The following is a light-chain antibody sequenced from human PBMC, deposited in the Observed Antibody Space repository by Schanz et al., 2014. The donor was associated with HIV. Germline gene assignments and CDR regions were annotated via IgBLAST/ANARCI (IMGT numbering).Light chain of an antibody. V-gene: IGKV3-15*01. J-gene: IGKJ4*01. CDR1: QSVSSN. CDR2: GAS. Sequence: EIVMTQSSATLSVSPGERATLSCRASQSVSSNLAWYQQKPGQAPRLLIYGASTRATGIPARFSGSGSGTEFTLTISSLQSEDFAVYYCQQYFSWPLTFGGGTKVEIK. CDR3: QQYFSWPLT.